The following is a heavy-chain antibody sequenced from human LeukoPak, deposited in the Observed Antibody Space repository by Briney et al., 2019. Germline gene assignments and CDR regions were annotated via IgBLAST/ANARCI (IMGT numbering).Heavy chain of an antibody. CDR2: ISISGSTI. J-gene: IGHJ4*02. CDR1: GFTFSVHE. CDR3: ARIAYSGSYPVIDY. V-gene: IGHV3-48*03. Sequence: GGSMRLSCAASGFTFSVHEMNWVRQAPGKGLEWVSHISISGSTIYYTDSVKGRFTISRDNAKNSLYLQINSLRAEDTAVYYCARIAYSGSYPVIDYWGQGTLVTVSS. D-gene: IGHD1-26*01.